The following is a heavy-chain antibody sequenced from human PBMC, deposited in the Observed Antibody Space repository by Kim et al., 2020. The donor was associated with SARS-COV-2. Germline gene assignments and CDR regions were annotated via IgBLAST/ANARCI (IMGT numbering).Heavy chain of an antibody. D-gene: IGHD6-19*01. J-gene: IGHJ4*02. V-gene: IGHV4-59*01. Sequence: SETLSLTCTVSGGSISSYYWSWIRQPPGKGLEWIGYIYYSGSTNYNPSLKSRVTISVDTSKNQFSLKLSSVTAADTAVYYCAKGGIAVADKYYFDYWGQGTLVTVSS. CDR2: IYYSGST. CDR1: GGSISSYY. CDR3: AKGGIAVADKYYFDY.